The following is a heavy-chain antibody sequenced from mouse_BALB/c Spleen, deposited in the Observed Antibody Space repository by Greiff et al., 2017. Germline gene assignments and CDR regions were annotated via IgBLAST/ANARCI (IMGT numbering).Heavy chain of an antibody. CDR3: AREDGPFAY. D-gene: IGHD2-3*01. V-gene: IGHV5-9-4*01. J-gene: IGHJ3*01. Sequence: EVKVEESGGGLVKPGGSLKLSCAASGFTFSSYAMSWVRQSPEKRLEWVAEISSGGSYTYYPDTVTGRFTISRVNAKNTLYLEMSSLRSEDTAMYYCAREDGPFAYWGQGTLVTVSA. CDR1: GFTFSSYA. CDR2: ISSGGSYT.